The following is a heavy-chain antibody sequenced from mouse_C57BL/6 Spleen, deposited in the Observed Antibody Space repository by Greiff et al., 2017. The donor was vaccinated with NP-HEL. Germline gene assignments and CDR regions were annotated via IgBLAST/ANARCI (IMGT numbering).Heavy chain of an antibody. D-gene: IGHD2-14*01. J-gene: IGHJ2*01. V-gene: IGHV5-9-1*02. CDR1: GFTFSSYA. CDR2: ISSGGDYI. CDR3: TRDRVPRNPFDY. Sequence: EVQLVEPGEGLVKPGGSLKLSCAASGFTFSSYAMSWVRQTPEKRLEWVAYISSGGDYIYYADTVKGRFTISRDNARNTLYLQMSRLKSEDTAMYYCTRDRVPRNPFDYWGQGTTLTVSS.